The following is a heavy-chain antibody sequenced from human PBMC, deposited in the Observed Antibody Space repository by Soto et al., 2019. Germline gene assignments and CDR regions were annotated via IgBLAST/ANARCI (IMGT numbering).Heavy chain of an antibody. V-gene: IGHV3-30-3*01. D-gene: IGHD3-22*01. CDR2: ISYDGSNK. CDR3: ARKAYSDSSGYTDY. Sequence: GGSLRLSCAASGFTFSSYAMHWVRQAPGKGLEWVAVISYDGSNKYYADSVKGRFTISRDNSKNTLYLQMNSLRAEDTAVYYCARKAYSDSSGYTDYWGQGTLVTVSS. J-gene: IGHJ4*02. CDR1: GFTFSSYA.